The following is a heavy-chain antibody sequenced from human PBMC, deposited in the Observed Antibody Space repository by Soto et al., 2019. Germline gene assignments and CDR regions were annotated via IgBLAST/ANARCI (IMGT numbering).Heavy chain of an antibody. CDR2: IWYDGSNK. D-gene: IGHD2-2*01. Sequence: GGSLRLSCAASGFTFGSYGMHWVRQAPGKGLEWVAVIWYDGSNKYYADSVKGRFTISRDNSKNTLYLQMNSLRAEDTAVYYCARDDIVVVPAAMGAFGIWGQGTMVTVSS. CDR1: GFTFGSYG. J-gene: IGHJ3*02. CDR3: ARDDIVVVPAAMGAFGI. V-gene: IGHV3-33*01.